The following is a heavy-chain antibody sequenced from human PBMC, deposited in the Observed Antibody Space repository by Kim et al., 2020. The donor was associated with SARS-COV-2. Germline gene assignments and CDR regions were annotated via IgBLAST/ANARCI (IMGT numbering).Heavy chain of an antibody. CDR3: ARSQYGSYYYGMDV. J-gene: IGHJ6*02. Sequence: YADSVKGRFNISRDNSKNSLYLQMNSLRAEDTAVYYCARSQYGSYYYGMDVWGQGTTVTVSS. D-gene: IGHD1-26*01. V-gene: IGHV3-30*01.